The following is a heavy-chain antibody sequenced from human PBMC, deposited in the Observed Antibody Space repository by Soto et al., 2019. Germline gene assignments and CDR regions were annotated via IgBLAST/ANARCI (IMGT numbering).Heavy chain of an antibody. CDR2: MWYDGTNK. CDR1: GVTFSSSG. Sequence: QVQLVESGGGVVQPGRSLRLSCAASGVTFSSSGMHWVRQAPGKGLEWVAVMWYDGTNKYYADSVTGRFTISRDNSKNKLYLQMNNLRAEATAVYYCAGDRVMVTGPEYWGQGTLVTVSS. J-gene: IGHJ4*02. V-gene: IGHV3-33*01. CDR3: AGDRVMVTGPEY. D-gene: IGHD3-16*01.